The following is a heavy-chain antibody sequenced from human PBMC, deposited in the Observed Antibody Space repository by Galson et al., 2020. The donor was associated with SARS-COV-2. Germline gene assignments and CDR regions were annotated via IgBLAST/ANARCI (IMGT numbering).Heavy chain of an antibody. CDR1: GLTFSRFA. Sequence: GGSLRLSCAASGLTFSRFAMTWVRQAPGKGLEWVSSITYNGDATYYAGSVKGRFTVSRDNSKSTLYLQLNSLRPEDTAMYYCVKGIQNVDFWGQGTLVTVSS. CDR2: ITYNGDAT. J-gene: IGHJ4*02. CDR3: VKGIQNVDF. V-gene: IGHV3-23*01.